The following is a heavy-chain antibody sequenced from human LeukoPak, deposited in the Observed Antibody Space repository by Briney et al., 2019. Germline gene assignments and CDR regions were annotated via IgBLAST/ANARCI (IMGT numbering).Heavy chain of an antibody. CDR3: AKDGIYSNYFDY. CDR2: IYSGGST. Sequence: GGSLRLSCAASGFTVSSNYMSWVRQAPGKGLEWVSVIYSGGSTYYADSVKGRFTISRNNSKNTLYLQMNSLRAEDTAVYYCAKDGIYSNYFDYWGQGTLVTVSS. J-gene: IGHJ4*02. D-gene: IGHD4-11*01. CDR1: GFTVSSNY. V-gene: IGHV3-66*01.